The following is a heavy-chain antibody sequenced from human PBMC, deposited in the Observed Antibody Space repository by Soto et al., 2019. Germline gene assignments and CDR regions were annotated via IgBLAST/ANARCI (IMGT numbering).Heavy chain of an antibody. D-gene: IGHD3-16*01. V-gene: IGHV3-23*01. CDR2: IFGSGAPT. Sequence: EVQLLESGGGLVQPGGSLRLSCAASGFTFSHYAMSWVRQAPGKGLQWVSTIFGSGAPTHYSDSVKGRFGISRDNSNNMVFLEMNSLKDEDTAVYYCTREASSWGFAFALWCQGTRVAVSS. CDR1: GFTFSHYA. CDR3: TREASSWGFAFAL. J-gene: IGHJ3*01.